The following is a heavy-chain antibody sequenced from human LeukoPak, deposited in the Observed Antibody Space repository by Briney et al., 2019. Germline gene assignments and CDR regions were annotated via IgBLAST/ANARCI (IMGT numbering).Heavy chain of an antibody. J-gene: IGHJ6*02. CDR2: INPSGGST. Sequence: ASVRVSCKASGYNLISYYMHWVRQAPRQGLEWMGIINPSGGSTSYAQKFQDRVTMTRDTSTSTVYMELSSLKSEDTAVYYCAREDVVLVDAVRYYYYGMDVWGQGTTVTVSS. V-gene: IGHV1-46*01. D-gene: IGHD2-8*01. CDR3: AREDVVLVDAVRYYYYGMDV. CDR1: GYNLISYY.